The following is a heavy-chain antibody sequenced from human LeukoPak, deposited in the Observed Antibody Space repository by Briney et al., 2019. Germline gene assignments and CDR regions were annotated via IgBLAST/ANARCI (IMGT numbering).Heavy chain of an antibody. V-gene: IGHV1-46*01. D-gene: IGHD3-22*01. J-gene: IGHJ4*02. CDR1: GYTLTSYY. CDR2: INPSGGST. CDR3: ARGGYYYDSSGYSPADECFDY. Sequence: ASVKVSCKASGYTLTSYYMHWVRQAPGQGLEWMGIINPSGGSTSYAQKFQGRVTMTRDTSTSTVYMELSSPRSEDTAVYYCARGGYYYDSSGYSPADECFDYWGQGTLVTVSS.